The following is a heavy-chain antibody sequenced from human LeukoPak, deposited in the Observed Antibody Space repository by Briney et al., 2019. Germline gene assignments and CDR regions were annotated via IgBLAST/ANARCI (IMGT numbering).Heavy chain of an antibody. J-gene: IGHJ4*02. CDR2: IYYSGST. CDR1: GGSISSSSYY. D-gene: IGHD2-15*01. CDR3: GRTRYCSGGSCYYFDY. Sequence: PSETLSLTCTVSGGSISSSSYYWGWIRQPPGKGLEWIGSIYYSGSTYYNPSLKSRVTISVDTSKNQFSLKLSSVTAADTAVYYCGRTRYCSGGSCYYFDYWGQGTLVTVSS. V-gene: IGHV4-39*01.